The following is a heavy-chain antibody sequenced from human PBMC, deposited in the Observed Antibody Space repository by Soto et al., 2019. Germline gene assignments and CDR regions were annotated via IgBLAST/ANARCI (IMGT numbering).Heavy chain of an antibody. J-gene: IGHJ5*02. D-gene: IGHD3-22*01. CDR1: GFTFSSFG. CDR3: AKTYYDRFGSYWVDH. Sequence: AGGSLRLSCAASGFTFSSFGMHWVRQAPGKGLEWVALISYDGGNKYYADSVKGRFTISRDNPKNTLYLQMNSLRADDTAVYFCAKTYYDRFGSYWVDHWGQGTLVTVSS. V-gene: IGHV3-30*18. CDR2: ISYDGGNK.